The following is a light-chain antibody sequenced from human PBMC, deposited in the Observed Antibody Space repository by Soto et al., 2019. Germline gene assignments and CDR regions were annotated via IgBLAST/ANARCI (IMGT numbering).Light chain of an antibody. CDR1: SSNIGKNY. J-gene: IGLJ2*01. CDR2: DNN. CDR3: GTWDSSLSAVV. Sequence: QSVLTQPPSVSAAPGQKVTISCSGSSSNIGKNYVSWYQQLPGTAPKLLIYDNNKRPSGIPDRFSGSKSGTSATLGITGLQTGDEADYYCGTWDSSLSAVVFGGVIKVTVL. V-gene: IGLV1-51*01.